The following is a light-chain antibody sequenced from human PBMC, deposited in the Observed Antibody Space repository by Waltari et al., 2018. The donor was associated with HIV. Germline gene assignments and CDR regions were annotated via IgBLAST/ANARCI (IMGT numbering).Light chain of an antibody. CDR3: QSYDSSLSAWV. Sequence: QSVLTQPPSLSGAPGQTVTISCTGTSSNIGADYHVHWYQQRPGTAPKLLIYGNTSRPSGVPDRFSGSKAGTSASLAITGLQADDEADYYCQSYDSSLSAWVFGGGTKLTVL. CDR1: SSNIGADYH. CDR2: GNT. V-gene: IGLV1-40*01. J-gene: IGLJ3*02.